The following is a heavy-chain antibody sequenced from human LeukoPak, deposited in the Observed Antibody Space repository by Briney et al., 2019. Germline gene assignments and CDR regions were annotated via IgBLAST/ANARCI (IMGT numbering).Heavy chain of an antibody. CDR1: GFTFTNHA. V-gene: IGHV3-23*01. Sequence: GGSLRLSCAASGFTFTNHAMAWVRLAPGKGLEWVSTLRDSGASTYYADSVKGRFTISRDNSRNTMYLQMDSLRADDTGVYFCARTPNRDGYSHIDFWGQGALVTVSS. CDR3: ARTPNRDGYSHIDF. CDR2: LRDSGAST. D-gene: IGHD5-24*01. J-gene: IGHJ4*02.